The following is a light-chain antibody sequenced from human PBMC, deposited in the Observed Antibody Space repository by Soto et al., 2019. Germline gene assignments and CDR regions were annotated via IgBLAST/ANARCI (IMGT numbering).Light chain of an antibody. CDR2: LNSDGSH. CDR1: SGHNNYA. J-gene: IGLJ3*02. V-gene: IGLV4-69*01. CDR3: QTWGTGIQV. Sequence: QSVLTQSPSASASLGASVKLTCTLSSGHNNYAIAWHQQQPEKGPRYLMKLNSDGSHNKGDGIPDRFSGSRSGSERYLTISSLQSDDEADYYCQTWGTGIQVFGGGTKVTVL.